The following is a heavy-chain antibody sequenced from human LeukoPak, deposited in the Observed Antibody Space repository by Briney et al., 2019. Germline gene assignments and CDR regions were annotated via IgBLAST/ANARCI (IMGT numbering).Heavy chain of an antibody. CDR3: AREKLRTDNNFDT. Sequence: PGGSLRLSCAASGFTFSSYAMSWVRQAPGKGLEWVSAISGSGGSTYYADSVKGRFTISRDNSKNTLYLQMNSLRSEDTAVYYCAREKLRTDNNFDTWGQGTLVTVSS. CDR2: ISGSGGST. D-gene: IGHD1-1*01. J-gene: IGHJ5*02. CDR1: GFTFSSYA. V-gene: IGHV3-23*01.